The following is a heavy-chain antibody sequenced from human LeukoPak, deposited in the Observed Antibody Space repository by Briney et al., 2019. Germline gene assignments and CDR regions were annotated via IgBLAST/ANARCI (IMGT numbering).Heavy chain of an antibody. V-gene: IGHV1-18*01. Sequence: ASVKVSCKASGYTFASYGVSWVRQAPGQGPEWMAWISVYSGNTKYAQKFQDRVTLTADTSTSTVYMELRSLRSDDTAVYYCARDGWSLGSWGQGTLVTVSS. CDR2: ISVYSGNT. J-gene: IGHJ5*01. D-gene: IGHD2-8*01. CDR1: GYTFASYG. CDR3: ARDGWSLGS.